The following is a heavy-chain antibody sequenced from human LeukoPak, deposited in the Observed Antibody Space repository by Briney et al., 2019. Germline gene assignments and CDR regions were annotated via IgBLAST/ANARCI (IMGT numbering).Heavy chain of an antibody. CDR2: ISSSSSYI. CDR1: GFAFSIYS. CDR3: ARQEYDY. J-gene: IGHJ4*02. V-gene: IGHV3-21*01. Sequence: KSGGSLRLSCAASGFAFSIYSLNWVRQAPGKGLEWVSSISSSSSYIYYADSVKGRFTISRDNAKNSLYLQMNSLRAEDTAVFYCARQEYDYWGQGTLVTVSS. D-gene: IGHD2/OR15-2a*01.